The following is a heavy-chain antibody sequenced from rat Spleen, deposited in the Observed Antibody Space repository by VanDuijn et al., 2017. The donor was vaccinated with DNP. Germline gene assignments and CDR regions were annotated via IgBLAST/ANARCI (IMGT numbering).Heavy chain of an antibody. V-gene: IGHV2-30*01. J-gene: IGHJ2*01. CDR1: GFSLTNYH. CDR2: IWTGGST. Sequence: QVQLKESGPGLVQPSQTLSLTCTVSGFSLTNYHVHWVRQPTGKGLEWMGIIWTGGSTDYNSALKSRLSISRDTSKSQVFLKMNSLQTEDIATYCCATVIKRVGYWGQGVMVTVSS. CDR3: ATVIKRVGY. D-gene: IGHD1-11*01.